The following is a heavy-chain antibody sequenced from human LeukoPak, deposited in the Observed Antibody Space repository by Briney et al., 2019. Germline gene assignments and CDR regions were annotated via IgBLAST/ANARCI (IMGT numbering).Heavy chain of an antibody. CDR1: GYTFTGYY. J-gene: IGHJ4*02. V-gene: IGHV1-2*02. CDR3: ARVGQLGDYFDY. Sequence: ASVKVTCKASGYTFTGYYMHWVRQAPGQGLEWMGWINPNSGGTNYAQKFQGRVTMTRDTSISTAYMELSRLRSDDTAVYYCARVGQLGDYFDYWGQGTLVTVSS. D-gene: IGHD6-6*01. CDR2: INPNSGGT.